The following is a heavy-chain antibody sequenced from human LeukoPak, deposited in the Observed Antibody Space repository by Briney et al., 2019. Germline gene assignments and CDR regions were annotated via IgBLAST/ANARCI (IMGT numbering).Heavy chain of an antibody. CDR3: ARGGDRAMVY. CDR2: IYYTGTT. J-gene: IGHJ4*02. D-gene: IGHD5-18*01. Sequence: SETLSLTCTVSGGTINFYSWSWIRQPPGKGLEWIGYIYYTGTTSYNPSLKSRVTISVDTSKKQFSLELSSVTAADMAVYYWARGGDRAMVYWGQGNLVTVSS. CDR1: GGTINFYS. V-gene: IGHV4-59*01.